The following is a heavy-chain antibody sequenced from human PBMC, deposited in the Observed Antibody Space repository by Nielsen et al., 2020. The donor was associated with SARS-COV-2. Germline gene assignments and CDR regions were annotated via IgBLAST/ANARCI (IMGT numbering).Heavy chain of an antibody. V-gene: IGHV3-23*01. J-gene: IGHJ4*02. D-gene: IGHD6-19*01. CDR2: IDLGGYDI. CDR3: AAGPTSGWFSFFGY. CDR1: GFDFSSRP. Sequence: GGSLRLSCAASGFDFSSRPMTWVGQAPGKGLKWVSTIDLGGYDISYADSVKGRFIISRDNSKNELYLQMNNLRAEDSAVYYCAAGPTSGWFSFFGYWGQGILVTASS.